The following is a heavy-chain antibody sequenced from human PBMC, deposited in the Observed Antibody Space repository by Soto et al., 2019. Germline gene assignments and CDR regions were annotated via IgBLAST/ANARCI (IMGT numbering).Heavy chain of an antibody. Sequence: EVQLVESGGGLVQPGGSLRLSCAASEFTFSSYWMSWVRQAPGKGLEWVANIKQDGSDRYYVDSVKGRFTISRDNAKNSLYLQMNSLRAEDTAVYYCAGTGRELTTRAFDIWGQGTMVTVSS. V-gene: IGHV3-7*03. CDR1: EFTFSSYW. CDR3: AGTGRELTTRAFDI. D-gene: IGHD1-26*01. CDR2: IKQDGSDR. J-gene: IGHJ3*02.